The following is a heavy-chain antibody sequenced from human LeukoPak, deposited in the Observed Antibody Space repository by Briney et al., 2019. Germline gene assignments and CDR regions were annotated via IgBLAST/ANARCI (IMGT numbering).Heavy chain of an antibody. CDR2: IKLDGSDK. Sequence: GSLRLSCAASGFTFRNYWMSWVRQAPGKGLGWVANIKLDGSDKYYVDSVKGRFTISRDNAKNSVYLQMNSLRAEDTAVYYCARVGQWLPDYWGQGTLVTVSS. CDR3: ARVGQWLPDY. V-gene: IGHV3-7*01. CDR1: GFTFRNYW. D-gene: IGHD6-19*01. J-gene: IGHJ4*02.